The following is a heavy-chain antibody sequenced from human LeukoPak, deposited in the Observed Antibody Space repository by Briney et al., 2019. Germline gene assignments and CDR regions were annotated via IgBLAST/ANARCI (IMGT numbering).Heavy chain of an antibody. CDR1: GFTFDDYA. D-gene: IGHD2-2*02. CDR3: AKDPGGLYCSSTSCYMSYFDY. CDR2: ISWNSGSI. Sequence: PGRSLRLSCAASGFTFDDYAMHWARQAPGKGLEWVSGISWNSGSIGYADSVKGRFTISRDNAKNSLYLQMNSLRAEDTALYYCAKDPGGLYCSSTSCYMSYFDYWGQGTLVTVSS. V-gene: IGHV3-9*01. J-gene: IGHJ4*02.